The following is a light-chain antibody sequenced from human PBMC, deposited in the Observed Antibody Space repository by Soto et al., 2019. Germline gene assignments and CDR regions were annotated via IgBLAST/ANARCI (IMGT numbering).Light chain of an antibody. V-gene: IGLV2-8*01. Sequence: SVLTQPPSASGSPGQSVTISCTGTGSDVGGYNFVSWYQHHPGKAPKLMIYEVTRRPSGVPDRFSGSKSANTASLTVSGLLAEDEADYYCASYAGGNQVFGTGTKLTVL. CDR2: EVT. CDR1: GSDVGGYNF. CDR3: ASYAGGNQV. J-gene: IGLJ1*01.